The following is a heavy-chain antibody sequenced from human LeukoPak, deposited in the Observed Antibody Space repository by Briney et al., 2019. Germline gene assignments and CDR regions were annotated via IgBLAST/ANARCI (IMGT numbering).Heavy chain of an antibody. Sequence: PGESLRLSCVASGFIFGAYALSWVRQTPGKGLEWVSALGAGGDTHYADSVKGRFIISRDNFKNTLYLQLHSLRVEDTAVYYCARAQPPYPLLTLWGQGTLVTVSS. J-gene: IGHJ1*01. CDR3: ARAQPPYPLLTL. V-gene: IGHV3-23*01. D-gene: IGHD3-10*01. CDR2: LGAGGDT. CDR1: GFIFGAYA.